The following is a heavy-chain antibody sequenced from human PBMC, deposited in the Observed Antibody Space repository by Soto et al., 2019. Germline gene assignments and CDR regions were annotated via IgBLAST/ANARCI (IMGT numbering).Heavy chain of an antibody. V-gene: IGHV5-51*01. Sequence: GESLKISCKGSGYSFTSYWIGWVRQMPGKGLEWMGIIYPGDSDTRYNPSFQGQVTISADKSITTTYLRWTSLKASDTAIYYCAASIFYYGMDVWGQGTTVTVSS. J-gene: IGHJ6*02. CDR1: GYSFTSYW. CDR2: IYPGDSDT. CDR3: AASIFYYGMDV.